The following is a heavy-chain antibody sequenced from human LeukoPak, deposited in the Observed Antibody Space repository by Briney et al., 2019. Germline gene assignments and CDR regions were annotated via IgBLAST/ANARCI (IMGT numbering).Heavy chain of an antibody. CDR1: GLTISTYW. CDR2: INSDGSSI. Sequence: GGSLRLSCAASGLTISTYWMHWVRQAPGKGLVWVSRINSDGSSISYADSVKGRFTISRDNAKNTLYLQMNSLRAEDTAVYYCARVGSIAAAGTSYWGQGTLVTVSS. V-gene: IGHV3-74*01. D-gene: IGHD6-13*01. J-gene: IGHJ4*02. CDR3: ARVGSIAAAGTSY.